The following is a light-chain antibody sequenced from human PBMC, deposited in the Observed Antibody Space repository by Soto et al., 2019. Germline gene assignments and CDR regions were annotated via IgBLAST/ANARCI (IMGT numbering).Light chain of an antibody. CDR3: QQYANLPYT. CDR1: QDISDS. CDR2: DAS. Sequence: DIQMTQSTSSLSASVGDRVTITCQASQDISDSLNWYQQKPGKAPKILIYDASYLETGVPPRFSGSWSWTEFAFTIRRLQPEDVATYYCQQYANLPYTFGQGTKLEIK. V-gene: IGKV1-33*01. J-gene: IGKJ2*01.